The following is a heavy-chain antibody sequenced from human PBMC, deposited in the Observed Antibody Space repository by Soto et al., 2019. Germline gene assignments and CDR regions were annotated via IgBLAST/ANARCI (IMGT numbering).Heavy chain of an antibody. CDR3: ARDTGDGTFDF. CDR2: INAGYGNT. J-gene: IGHJ4*02. CDR1: YS. V-gene: IGHV1-3*01. D-gene: IGHD7-27*01. Sequence: YSMHGVRQAPGKRLEWMGFINAGYGNTKSSQTFQDRVTISRDTSASTAYMEVTRLRSEYTAVYYCARDTGDGTFDFWGQGTLVTVSS.